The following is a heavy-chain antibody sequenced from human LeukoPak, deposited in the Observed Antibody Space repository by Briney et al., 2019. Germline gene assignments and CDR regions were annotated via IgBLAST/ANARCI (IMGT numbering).Heavy chain of an antibody. CDR1: GFTVSSNY. CDR3: AKAGPNPYYYYYGMDV. CDR2: ISYDGSNK. V-gene: IGHV3-30*18. J-gene: IGHJ6*02. Sequence: GGSLRLSCAASGFTVSSNYMSWVRQAPGKGLEWVAVISYDGSNKYYADSVKGRFTISRDNSKNTLYLQMNSLRAEDTAVYYCAKAGPNPYYYYYGMDVWGQGTTVTVSS.